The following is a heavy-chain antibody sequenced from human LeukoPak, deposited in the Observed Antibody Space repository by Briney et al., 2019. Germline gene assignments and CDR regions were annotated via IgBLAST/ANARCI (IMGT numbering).Heavy chain of an antibody. D-gene: IGHD2-21*02. Sequence: GGSLRLSCAASGFTFSSYAMSWVRQAPGRGLEWVSAISGRDGRTYYTDSVKGRFTISRDNSKNTLYLQMNSLRAEDTAVYYCAKDGGRGGGDCYFEYWGQGTLVTVSS. J-gene: IGHJ4*02. CDR1: GFTFSSYA. CDR3: AKDGGRGGGDCYFEY. CDR2: ISGRDGRT. V-gene: IGHV3-23*01.